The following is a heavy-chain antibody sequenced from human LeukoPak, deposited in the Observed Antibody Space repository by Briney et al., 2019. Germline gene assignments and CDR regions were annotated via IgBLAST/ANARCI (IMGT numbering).Heavy chain of an antibody. D-gene: IGHD3-9*01. CDR2: IIPIFGTA. J-gene: IGHJ5*02. V-gene: IGHV1-69*13. CDR3: AREGLSYDILTGYLDNWFDP. CDR1: GGTFSSYA. Sequence: ASVKVSCKASGGTFSSYAISWVRQAPGQGLEWMGGIIPIFGTANYAQKCQGRVTITADESTSTAYMELSSLRSEDTAVYYCAREGLSYDILTGYLDNWFDPWGQGTLVTVSS.